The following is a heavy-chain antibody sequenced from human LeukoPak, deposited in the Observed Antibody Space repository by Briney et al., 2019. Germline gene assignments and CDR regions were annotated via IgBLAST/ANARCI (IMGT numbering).Heavy chain of an antibody. Sequence: SETLSLTCTVSGGSINNYYWSWIRQPPGKGLEWIGYIYYTGSATYNPSLKGRVTMSVDASKNQFSLKLNSVTAADTAVYFCARDHHGSSFWGQGTLVAVSS. D-gene: IGHD6-13*01. J-gene: IGHJ4*02. CDR3: ARDHHGSSF. V-gene: IGHV4-59*01. CDR2: IYYTGSA. CDR1: GGSINNYY.